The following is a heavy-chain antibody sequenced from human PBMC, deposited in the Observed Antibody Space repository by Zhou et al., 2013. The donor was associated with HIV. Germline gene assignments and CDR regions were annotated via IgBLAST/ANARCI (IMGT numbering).Heavy chain of an antibody. CDR3: GRRGSWGDRTTIIRGGVDV. CDR1: GYIFNQYG. CDR2: VDPYNGDT. D-gene: IGHD3-10*01. Sequence: QVQLMQSGTEVKKPGASVKVSCKVSGYIFNQYGLHWLRQAPGQRPEWMGWVDPYNGDTNYSEKFLGRVTMSRNISTTTAHMELSSLTSEDTAVYYCGRRGSWGDRTTIIRGGVDVWGQGTTVSVSS. V-gene: IGHV1-18*01. J-gene: IGHJ6*02.